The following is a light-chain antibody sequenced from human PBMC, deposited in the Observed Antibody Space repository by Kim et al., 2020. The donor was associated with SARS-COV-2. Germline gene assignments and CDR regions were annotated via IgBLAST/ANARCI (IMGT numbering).Light chain of an antibody. CDR2: VNSDGTH. CDR3: QTWDTDIQI. CDR1: SGHITNA. V-gene: IGLV4-69*01. J-gene: IGLJ2*01. Sequence: QPVLSQSPPASASLGASINLTCSLSSGHITNAIAWHQQRPQKGPRYLMKVNSDGTHRKGDGIPDRFSGSSSGTERYLTISNLQFDDEADYYCQTWDTDIQIFGGGTQLTVL.